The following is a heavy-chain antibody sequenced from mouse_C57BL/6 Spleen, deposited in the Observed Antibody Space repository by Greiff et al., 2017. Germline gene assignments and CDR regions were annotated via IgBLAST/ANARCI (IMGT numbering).Heavy chain of an antibody. Sequence: MQLQESGAELVRPGASVTLSCKASGYTFTDYEMHWVKQTPVHGLEWIGAIDPETGGTAYNQKFKGKAILTADKSSSTAYMELRRLTSEDSAVYYWTREKYDYDDPRGYFDVWGTGTTVTVSS. CDR1: GYTFTDYE. D-gene: IGHD2-4*01. V-gene: IGHV1-15*01. CDR3: TREKYDYDDPRGYFDV. J-gene: IGHJ1*03. CDR2: IDPETGGT.